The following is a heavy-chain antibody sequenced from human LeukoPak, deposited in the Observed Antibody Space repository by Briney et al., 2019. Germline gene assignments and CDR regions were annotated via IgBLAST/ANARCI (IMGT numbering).Heavy chain of an antibody. V-gene: IGHV4-34*01. CDR2: INHSGST. Sequence: PSETLSLTCAVYGGSFSGYYWSWIRQPPGKGLEWIGEINHSGSTNYNPSLKSRVTISVDTSKNQFSLKLSSVTAADTAVYYCATPTIYYYDSSGDYWGQGTLVTVSS. J-gene: IGHJ4*02. CDR1: GGSFSGYY. CDR3: ATPTIYYYDSSGDY. D-gene: IGHD3-22*01.